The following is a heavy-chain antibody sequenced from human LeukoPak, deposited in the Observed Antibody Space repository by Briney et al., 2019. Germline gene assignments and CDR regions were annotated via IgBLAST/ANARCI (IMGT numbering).Heavy chain of an antibody. CDR3: ARGLYSSGWSTGNWFDP. J-gene: IGHJ5*02. CDR2: TYYRSKWYN. Sequence: SQTLSLTCAISGDSLSSNSAAWNWIRQSPSSGLEWLGRTYYRSKWYNDYAVSVKSRITINPDISKNQFSLQLNSVTPEDTAVYYCARGLYSSGWSTGNWFDPWGQGTLVTVSS. V-gene: IGHV6-1*01. D-gene: IGHD6-19*01. CDR1: GDSLSSNSAA.